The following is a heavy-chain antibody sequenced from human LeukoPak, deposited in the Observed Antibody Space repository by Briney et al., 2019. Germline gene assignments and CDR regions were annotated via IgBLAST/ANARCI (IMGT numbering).Heavy chain of an antibody. J-gene: IGHJ3*02. CDR1: GYTFTRYY. CDR3: ARDIPVGGWYEDWPDAFDI. CDR2: INPNSGGT. V-gene: IGHV1-2*02. D-gene: IGHD6-19*01. Sequence: GASVKVSCKASGYTFTRYYMHWVRQAPGQGLEWMGWINPNSGGTNYVQKFQGRVTMTTDTSTSTAYMELRSLRSDDTAVYYCARDIPVGGWYEDWPDAFDIWGQGTMVTVSS.